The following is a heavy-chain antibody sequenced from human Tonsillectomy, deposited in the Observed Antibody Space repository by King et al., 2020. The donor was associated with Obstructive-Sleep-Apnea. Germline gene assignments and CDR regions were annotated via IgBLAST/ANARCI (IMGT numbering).Heavy chain of an antibody. CDR1: GFTFDTYS. Sequence: VQLVESGGGLVQPGGALRLSCAASGFTFDTYSMNWVRPAPGEGLGWVSYISSSVIKTYYADSGKGRLTLSRDNAKNSLYLQMNSLRAEDTAVYYCARAPHGTIANYFDYWGQGTLVTVSS. J-gene: IGHJ4*02. V-gene: IGHV3-48*01. CDR2: ISSSVIKT. D-gene: IGHD1-14*01. CDR3: ARAPHGTIANYFDY.